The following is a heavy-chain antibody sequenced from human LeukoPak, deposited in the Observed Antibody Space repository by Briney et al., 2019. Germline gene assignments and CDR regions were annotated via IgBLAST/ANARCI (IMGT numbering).Heavy chain of an antibody. Sequence: GGSLRLSCAASGFTFSGSAMHWVRQASGKGLEWVGRIRSKANSYATAYAASVKGRFTISRDDSKNTAYLQMNSLKTEDTAVYYCAGEGHSGYFDYWGQGTLVTVSS. J-gene: IGHJ4*02. CDR2: IRSKANSYAT. V-gene: IGHV3-73*01. CDR1: GFTFSGSA. D-gene: IGHD1-26*01. CDR3: AGEGHSGYFDY.